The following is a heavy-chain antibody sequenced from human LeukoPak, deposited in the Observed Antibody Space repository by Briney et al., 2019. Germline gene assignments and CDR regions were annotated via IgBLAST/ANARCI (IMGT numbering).Heavy chain of an antibody. V-gene: IGHV1-8*02. CDR3: ARAGIVVVPAASMDV. Sequence: GASVKVSCKASGYTFTSYYMHWVRQAPGQGLEWMGWMNPNSGNTGYAQKFQGRVTMTRNTSISTAYMELSSLRSEDTAVYYCARAGIVVVPAASMDVWGQGTTVTVSS. CDR1: GYTFTSYY. CDR2: MNPNSGNT. J-gene: IGHJ6*02. D-gene: IGHD2-2*01.